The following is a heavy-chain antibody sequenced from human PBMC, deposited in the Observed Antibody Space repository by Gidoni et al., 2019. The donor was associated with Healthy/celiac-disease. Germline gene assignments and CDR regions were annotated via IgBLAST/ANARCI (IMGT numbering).Heavy chain of an antibody. CDR2: FGPEDGET. CDR3: ATDISYDSSGYYWKY. V-gene: IGHV1-24*01. J-gene: IGHJ4*02. CDR1: AYTLSELS. D-gene: IGHD3-22*01. Sequence: QVQLVQSGAAVKKPESSSKLSGKVSAYTLSELSMHWVRQAPGKGLEWMGSFGPEDGETIYAQKLQGRVTMTEDTSTDTAYMELSSLRSEDTAVYYCATDISYDSSGYYWKYWGQGTLVTVSS.